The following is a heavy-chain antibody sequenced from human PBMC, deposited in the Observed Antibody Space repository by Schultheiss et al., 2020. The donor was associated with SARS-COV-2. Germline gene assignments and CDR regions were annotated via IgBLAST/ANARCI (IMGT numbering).Heavy chain of an antibody. V-gene: IGHV3-30*03. CDR2: ISYDGSNK. J-gene: IGHJ6*02. CDR1: GFTFSSYG. Sequence: GGSLRLSCAASGFTFSSYGMHWVRQAPVKGLEWVAVISYDGSNKYYADSVKGRFTISRDNSKNTLYLQMNSLRAEDTAVYYCARKDYGMDVWGQGTTVTVSS. CDR3: ARKDYGMDV.